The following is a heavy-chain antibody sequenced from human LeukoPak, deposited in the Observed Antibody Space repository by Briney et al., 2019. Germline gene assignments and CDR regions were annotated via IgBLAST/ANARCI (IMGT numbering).Heavy chain of an antibody. CDR1: GFTFSSYW. D-gene: IGHD4-17*01. V-gene: IGHV3-30*02. J-gene: IGHJ4*02. CDR3: AKDLSVSTVFDY. Sequence: GGSLRLSCAASGFTFSSYWMSWVRQAPGKGLEWVAFLHYGGTYTNYADSVKGRFTISRDTSKDMLYLQMNSLRPEDTAVYYCAKDLSVSTVFDYWGQGALVTVSS. CDR2: LHYGGTYT.